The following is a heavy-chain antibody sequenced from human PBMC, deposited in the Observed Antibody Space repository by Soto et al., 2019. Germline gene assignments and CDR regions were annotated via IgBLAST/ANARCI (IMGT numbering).Heavy chain of an antibody. J-gene: IGHJ4*02. CDR1: GGTSTRYA. V-gene: IGHV1-69*06. CDR3: NRGSEYDFWSGYL. CDR2: IVPMFGTS. Sequence: QERLVQSGAEVRKPGSSVKVSCKVTGGTSTRYAINWVRQAPGQGLEWMGGIVPMFGTSKYAQKFQGRVTITADTSTNIAYMELGSLRSEDPAVYYCNRGSEYDFWSGYLWGQGTLVSVSS. D-gene: IGHD3-3*01.